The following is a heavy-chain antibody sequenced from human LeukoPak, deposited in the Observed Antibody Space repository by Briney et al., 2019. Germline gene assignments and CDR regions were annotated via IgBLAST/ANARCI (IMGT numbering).Heavy chain of an antibody. CDR2: ISSSSSYI. D-gene: IGHD2-2*01. CDR1: GFTFSSYS. J-gene: IGHJ3*02. CDR3: ATSLGYCSSTSCHDAFDI. V-gene: IGHV3-21*01. Sequence: GGSLRLSCAASGFTFSSYSMNWVRQAPGKGLEWVSSISSSSSYIYYADSVKGRFTISRDNAKNSLYLQMNSLRAEDTAVYYCATSLGYCSSTSCHDAFDIWGQGTMVTVSS.